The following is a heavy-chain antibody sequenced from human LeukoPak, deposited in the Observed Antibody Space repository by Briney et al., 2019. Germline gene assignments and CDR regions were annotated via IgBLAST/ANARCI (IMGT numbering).Heavy chain of an antibody. J-gene: IGHJ4*02. CDR2: ISRSGRSI. CDR3: TRVRYNTGPVDY. V-gene: IGHV3-21*01. Sequence: GGSLRLSCAASGFTFSDHSMNWVRQAPGRGLEWVSSISRSGRSIYYADSVKGRFTVSRDNAKNSVFLQMNSLRVEDTAMYFCTRVRYNTGPVDYWGQGTLVTVSS. CDR1: GFTFSDHS. D-gene: IGHD2-8*02.